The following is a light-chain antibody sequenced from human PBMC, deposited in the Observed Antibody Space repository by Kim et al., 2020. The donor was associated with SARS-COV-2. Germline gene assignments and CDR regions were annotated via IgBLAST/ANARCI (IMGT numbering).Light chain of an antibody. CDR1: QSVLYSSNNKNY. CDR3: QQYYSTPYT. V-gene: IGKV4-1*01. J-gene: IGKJ2*01. CDR2: WAS. Sequence: RDTINCKSSQSVLYSSNNKNYLAWYQQKPGQPPKLLIYWASTRESGVPDRFSGSGSGTDFTLTISRLQAEDVAVYYCQQYYSTPYTFGQGSKLEI.